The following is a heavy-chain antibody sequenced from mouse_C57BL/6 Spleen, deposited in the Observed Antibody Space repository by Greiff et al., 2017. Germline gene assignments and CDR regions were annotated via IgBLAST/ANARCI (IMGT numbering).Heavy chain of an antibody. CDR3: TRWLGKEDY. D-gene: IGHD4-1*01. CDR1: GYTFTDYE. J-gene: IGHJ2*01. Sequence: QVQLQQSGAELVRPGASVTLSCKASGYTFTDYEMHWVKQTPVHGLEWIGAIDPETGGTAYNQKFKGKAILTADKSSSTAYMELRSLTSEDSAVYYCTRWLGKEDYWGQVTTLTVSS. V-gene: IGHV1-15*01. CDR2: IDPETGGT.